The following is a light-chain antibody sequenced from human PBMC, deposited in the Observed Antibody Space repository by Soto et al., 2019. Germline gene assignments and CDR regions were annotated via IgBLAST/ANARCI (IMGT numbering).Light chain of an antibody. CDR1: SSNIGAGYD. V-gene: IGLV1-40*01. CDR3: QSYDSSLSGWV. J-gene: IGLJ3*02. CDR2: ANS. Sequence: QSVLTQPPSVSGAPGQRVTISCTGSSSNIGAGYDVHWYQQLPGTAPKLLIYANSNRPSGVPDQFSGSKSGTSASLAITGLQAEDEADYYCQSYDSSLSGWVFGGGTKLTVL.